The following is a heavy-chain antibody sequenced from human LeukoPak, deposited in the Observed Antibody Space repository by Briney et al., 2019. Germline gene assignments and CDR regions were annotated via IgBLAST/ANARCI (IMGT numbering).Heavy chain of an antibody. CDR2: IKPNGGST. V-gene: IGHV1-46*01. J-gene: IGHJ4*02. D-gene: IGHD2-15*01. Sequence: ASAKVSCKAYGYNLTRYDMHRERQPPVPGLERMRIIKPNGGSTSYAQKFQGRVTMTRDTSTSTVYMELSSLTSEDTAVYYCARVPRFCSGGRCYITSGFDYWGQGTLVTVSS. CDR3: ARVPRFCSGGRCYITSGFDY. CDR1: GYNLTRYD.